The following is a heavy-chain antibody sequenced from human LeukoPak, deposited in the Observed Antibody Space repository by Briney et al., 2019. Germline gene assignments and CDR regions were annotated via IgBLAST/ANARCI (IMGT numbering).Heavy chain of an antibody. J-gene: IGHJ4*02. CDR3: ARDPNYYGSGSYYNVGFFVL. V-gene: IGHV1-18*01. Sequence: ASVKVSCKASGYTFTSSGISWVRQAPGQGLEWMGWISAYNGNTNYAQKLQGRVTMTTDTSTTTAYMELRSLRSDDAAVYYCARDPNYYGSGSYYNVGFFVLWGQGTLVTVSS. D-gene: IGHD3-10*01. CDR1: GYTFTSSG. CDR2: ISAYNGNT.